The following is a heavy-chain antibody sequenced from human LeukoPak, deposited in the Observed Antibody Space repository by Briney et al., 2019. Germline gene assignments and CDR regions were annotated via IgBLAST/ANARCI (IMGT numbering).Heavy chain of an antibody. CDR1: GFTFSSYA. CDR3: ARRPSSMAVAAPRHFDY. J-gene: IGHJ4*02. CDR2: INHSGST. V-gene: IGHV4-34*01. D-gene: IGHD6-19*01. Sequence: GSLRLSCAASGFTFSSYAMSWVRQPPGKGLEWIGEINHSGSTNYNSSLKSRVIISVDTSKDHFSLKLSSVTAADTAVYYCARRPSSMAVAAPRHFDYWGQGTLVTVSS.